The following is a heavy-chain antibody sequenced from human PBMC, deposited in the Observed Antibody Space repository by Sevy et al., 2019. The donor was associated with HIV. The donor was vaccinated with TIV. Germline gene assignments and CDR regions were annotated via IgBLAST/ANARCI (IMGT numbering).Heavy chain of an antibody. J-gene: IGHJ3*02. CDR1: GGSISSYY. V-gene: IGHV4-59*01. CDR2: IYYSGST. D-gene: IGHD6-13*01. Sequence: SETLSLTCTVSGGSISSYYWSWIRQPPGKGLEWIGYIYYSGSTNYNPSLKSRVTISVDTSKNQFSLKLSSMTAADTAVYYCARDNRYDSSSWTPDAFDIWGQGTMVTFSS. CDR3: ARDNRYDSSSWTPDAFDI.